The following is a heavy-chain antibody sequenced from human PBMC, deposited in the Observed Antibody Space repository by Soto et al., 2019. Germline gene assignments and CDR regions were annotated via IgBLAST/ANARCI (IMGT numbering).Heavy chain of an antibody. V-gene: IGHV3-23*01. CDR2: ISGSGSST. J-gene: IGHJ4*02. Sequence: EVQLLESGGGLVEPGGSRRLSCAASGFTFSIYTMSWGRQAPGKGLEWVSTISGSGSSTYSADSVKGRFTISRDNSKNTLYLQMNSLRVEDTAIYYCANAWGIDYWGQGTLVTVSS. CDR3: ANAWGIDY. CDR1: GFTFSIYT. D-gene: IGHD7-27*01.